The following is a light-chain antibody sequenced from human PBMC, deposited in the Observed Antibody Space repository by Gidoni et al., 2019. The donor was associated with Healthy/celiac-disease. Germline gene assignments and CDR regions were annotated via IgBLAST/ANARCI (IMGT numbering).Light chain of an antibody. Sequence: EIVSTQSPATLSLSPGERATLSCRASQVLSSYLAWYQQKPGQAPRLLIYDASNRATGIPARFSGSGSGTDFTLTISSLEPEDFAVYYCQQRSNWSYTFGQGTKLEIK. CDR3: QQRSNWSYT. CDR2: DAS. V-gene: IGKV3-11*01. CDR1: QVLSSY. J-gene: IGKJ2*01.